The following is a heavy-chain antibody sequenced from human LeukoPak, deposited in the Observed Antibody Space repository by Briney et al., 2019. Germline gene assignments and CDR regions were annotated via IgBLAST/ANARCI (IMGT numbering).Heavy chain of an antibody. CDR3: ARPGYNYGGNNHYYYGMDV. CDR2: TYYRSKWYN. Sequence: SQTLSLTCAISGDSVSSNSAAWNWIRQSPSRGLEWLGRTYYRSKWYNDYAVSVKSRITINPDTSKNQFSLQLNSVTPEDTAVYYCARPGYNYGGNNHYYYGMDVWGQGTTVTVSS. D-gene: IGHD4-23*01. CDR1: GDSVSSNSAA. J-gene: IGHJ6*02. V-gene: IGHV6-1*01.